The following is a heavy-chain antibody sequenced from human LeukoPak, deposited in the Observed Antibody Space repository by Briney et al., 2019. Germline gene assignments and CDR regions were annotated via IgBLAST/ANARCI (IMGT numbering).Heavy chain of an antibody. CDR1: GFTFSSYA. D-gene: IGHD3-3*02. J-gene: IGHJ4*02. CDR2: ISYDGSNK. Sequence: GGSLRLSCAASGFTFSSYAMHWVRQAPGKGLEWVAVISYDGSNKYYADSVKGRFTISRDNSKNTLYLQMNSLRAEDTAVYYCARESLEVYYFDYWGQGTLVTVSS. V-gene: IGHV3-30-3*01. CDR3: ARESLEVYYFDY.